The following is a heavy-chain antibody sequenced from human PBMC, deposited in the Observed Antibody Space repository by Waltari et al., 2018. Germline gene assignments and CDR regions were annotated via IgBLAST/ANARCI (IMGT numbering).Heavy chain of an antibody. Sequence: EVQLVESVGGLIQPGGSLRLSCAASGFTVSSNYMSWVRQAPGKGLEWVSVIYSGGGPYYAEAVKGRFTMSRDKSKNTLYLQMNSLRAEDTAVYYCAREGREYQLLSGYYYYYMDVWGKGTTVTVSS. CDR3: AREGREYQLLSGYYYYYMDV. J-gene: IGHJ6*03. CDR2: IYSGGGP. CDR1: GFTVSSNY. D-gene: IGHD2-2*01. V-gene: IGHV3-53*01.